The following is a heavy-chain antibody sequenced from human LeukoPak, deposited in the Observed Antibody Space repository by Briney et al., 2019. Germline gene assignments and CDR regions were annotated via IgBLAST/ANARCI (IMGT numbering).Heavy chain of an antibody. D-gene: IGHD6-6*01. V-gene: IGHV3-21*01. Sequence: GGSLRLSCEASGFTFSSYAMIWVRQAPGKGLEWVSSISSGNSYINYADSVKGRFTISRDNAKNSLYLEMNSLGVEDTAVYYCARGHNSSSSGFYYYYMDVWGRGTTVTVSS. J-gene: IGHJ6*03. CDR3: ARGHNSSSSGFYYYYMDV. CDR1: GFTFSSYA. CDR2: ISSGNSYI.